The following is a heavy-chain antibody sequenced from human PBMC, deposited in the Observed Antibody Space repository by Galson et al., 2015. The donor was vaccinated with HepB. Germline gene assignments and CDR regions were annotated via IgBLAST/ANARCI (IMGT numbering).Heavy chain of an antibody. V-gene: IGHV3-48*02. D-gene: IGHD3-10*01. Sequence: SLRLSCAASGFTFSSYTMNWVRQAPGKGLESVSYISTTSDTIYYADSVKGRLTISRDNAKNSLYLQMNSLRDEDTAVYYCARVGFHGSGYWHFDLWGRGTLVTVSS. CDR3: ARVGFHGSGYWHFDL. J-gene: IGHJ2*01. CDR2: ISTTSDTI. CDR1: GFTFSSYT.